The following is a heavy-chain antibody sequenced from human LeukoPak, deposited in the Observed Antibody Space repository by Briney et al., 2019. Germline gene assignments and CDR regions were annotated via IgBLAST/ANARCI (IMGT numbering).Heavy chain of an antibody. CDR2: IYTSGSTDYKSS. Sequence: SETLSLTCTVSGGSISSYYWSWIRQPPGKGLEWIGRIYTSGSTDYKSSDYNPSLMSRVTLSLDTSKNQFSLRLSSVTAADTAVYYCARGPPPDFDYWGQGTPVTVSS. V-gene: IGHV4-4*07. J-gene: IGHJ4*02. CDR3: ARGPPPDFDY. CDR1: GGSISSYY.